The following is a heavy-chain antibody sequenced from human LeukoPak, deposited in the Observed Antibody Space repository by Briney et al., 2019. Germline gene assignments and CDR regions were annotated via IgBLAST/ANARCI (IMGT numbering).Heavy chain of an antibody. J-gene: IGHJ4*02. Sequence: GGSLRLSCGASVFTFRSYWMSWVRQAPGKGLEWVANINPDGSEKHYVDSVKGRFTISRDNAKNSLYLQMSSLRAEDTAVYYCVRHRTASDYWGQGALVTVSS. CDR2: INPDGSEK. CDR1: VFTFRSYW. D-gene: IGHD1-1*01. V-gene: IGHV3-7*01. CDR3: VRHRTASDY.